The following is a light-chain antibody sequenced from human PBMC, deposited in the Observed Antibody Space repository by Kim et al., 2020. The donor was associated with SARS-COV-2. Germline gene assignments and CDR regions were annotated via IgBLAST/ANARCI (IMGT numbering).Light chain of an antibody. CDR1: SGSIASNF. J-gene: IGLJ3*02. CDR3: QSSDASHWV. V-gene: IGLV6-57*01. Sequence: GKTVTISCTRSSGSIASNFVQWYRQRPGSSPPTVIFEDIQRPSGVPDRFSGAIDRSSNSASLTISGLKTEDEAYYFCQSSDASHWVFGGGTQLTVL. CDR2: EDI.